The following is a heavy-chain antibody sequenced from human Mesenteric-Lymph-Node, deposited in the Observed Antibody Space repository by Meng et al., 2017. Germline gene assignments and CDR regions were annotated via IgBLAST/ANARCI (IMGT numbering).Heavy chain of an antibody. D-gene: IGHD3-22*01. CDR3: ARGLIDYYDSSMPGGMDV. V-gene: IGHV3-74*01. CDR1: GFTFSSYW. Sequence: GESLKISCAASGFTFSSYWMHWVRQAPGKGLVWVSRINSDGSSTSYADSVKGRFTISRDNAKNTLYLQMNSLRAEDTAVYYCARGLIDYYDSSMPGGMDVWGQGTTVTVSS. J-gene: IGHJ6*02. CDR2: INSDGSST.